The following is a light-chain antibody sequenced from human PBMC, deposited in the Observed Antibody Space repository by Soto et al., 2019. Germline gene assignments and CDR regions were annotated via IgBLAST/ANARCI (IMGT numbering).Light chain of an antibody. CDR3: SSFTSDRIYV. V-gene: IGLV2-14*03. Sequence: QSVLTQPTSVSGSPGQSITISCTGNHNDIGTYDYVSWYQQHPDRAPRLLIYGVTTRPSGISDRFSASKSGLTASLTISGLQPEDEADYYCSSFTSDRIYVFGPGTKLTVL. J-gene: IGLJ1*01. CDR2: GVT. CDR1: HNDIGTYDY.